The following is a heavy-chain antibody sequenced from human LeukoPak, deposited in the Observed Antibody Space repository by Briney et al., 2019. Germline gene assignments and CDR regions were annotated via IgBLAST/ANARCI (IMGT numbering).Heavy chain of an antibody. CDR1: SGSISSYF. Sequence: SETLSLTCTVSSGSISSYFWSWIRQPPGKGLEWIGYIYYSGNTNYNPSLKSRVTISVDTSKNQFSLNLSSVTAADTAVYYCARAPGGNPTTHYFDYWGQGTLVTVSS. CDR3: ARAPGGNPTTHYFDY. V-gene: IGHV4-59*01. D-gene: IGHD1-14*01. CDR2: IYYSGNT. J-gene: IGHJ4*02.